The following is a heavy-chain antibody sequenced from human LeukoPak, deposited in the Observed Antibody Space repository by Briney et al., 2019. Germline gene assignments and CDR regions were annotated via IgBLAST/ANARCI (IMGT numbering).Heavy chain of an antibody. Sequence: GGSLRLSCAASGFTFSSYSMNWVRQAPGKGLEWVPSISSSSSYIYYADSVKGRFTISRDNAKNSLYLQMNSLRAEDTAVYYCAREVGSGPGWFDPWGQGTLVTVSS. V-gene: IGHV3-21*01. CDR1: GFTFSSYS. CDR3: AREVGSGPGWFDP. CDR2: ISSSSSYI. J-gene: IGHJ5*02. D-gene: IGHD3-10*01.